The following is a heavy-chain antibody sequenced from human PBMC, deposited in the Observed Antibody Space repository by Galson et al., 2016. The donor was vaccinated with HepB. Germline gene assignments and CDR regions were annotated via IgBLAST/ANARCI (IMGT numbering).Heavy chain of an antibody. CDR3: ARDLPDDSVEYFDVFDL. V-gene: IGHV3-11*01. J-gene: IGHJ3*01. Sequence: SLRLSCAASGFTFSDYHMNWIRQAPGTGLEWISYISTSANSMLYADSVRGRFSISRDNAKKSLYLQMTNLRAEDTAVYYCARDLPDDSVEYFDVFDLWGQGTMVTVSS. D-gene: IGHD4-17*01. CDR1: GFTFSDYH. CDR2: ISTSANSM.